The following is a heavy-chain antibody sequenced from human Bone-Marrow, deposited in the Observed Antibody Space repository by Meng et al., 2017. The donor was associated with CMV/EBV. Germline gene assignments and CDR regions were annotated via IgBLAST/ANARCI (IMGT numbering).Heavy chain of an antibody. CDR2: IYNSGST. D-gene: IGHD4-23*01. CDR3: ARDLGTVAPGF. CDR1: GGFIKNDRR. Sequence: CDVTGGFIKNDRRWRWRRQRPGRRLEWIGEIYNSGSTNYNPTHKSQVTISVDKSKNQVYLKLNSKTAAETAVYYCARDLGTVAPGFWGQGTLVTVSS. V-gene: IGHV4-4*02. J-gene: IGHJ4*02.